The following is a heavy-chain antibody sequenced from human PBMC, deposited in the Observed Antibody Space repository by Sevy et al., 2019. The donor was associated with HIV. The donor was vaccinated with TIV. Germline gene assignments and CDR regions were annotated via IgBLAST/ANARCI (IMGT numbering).Heavy chain of an antibody. D-gene: IGHD4-17*01. CDR1: GFNFSDYG. Sequence: GGSLRLSCVVSGFNFSDYGMHWVRQAPGKGLEWVSAVSYDGSNKLYVDSVKGRFIISRDDSMNSLFLQMNSLRAEDTAIYYCAKDGDSRSGLDFWGQGTLVTVSS. V-gene: IGHV3-30*18. CDR2: VSYDGSNK. CDR3: AKDGDSRSGLDF. J-gene: IGHJ4*02.